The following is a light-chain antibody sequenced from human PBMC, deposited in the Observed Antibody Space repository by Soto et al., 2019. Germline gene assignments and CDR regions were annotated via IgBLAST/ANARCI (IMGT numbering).Light chain of an antibody. CDR2: GAS. CDR3: QQYNNWPYT. Sequence: EIVMTQSPATLSVSPGERATLSCRASQSVSSNLAWYQQKPGQAPRLLIYGASTRATGILASFSGSGSGTEFTLIISSLQSADFAVYYCQQYNNWPYTFGQGTKLEI. CDR1: QSVSSN. J-gene: IGKJ2*01. V-gene: IGKV3-15*01.